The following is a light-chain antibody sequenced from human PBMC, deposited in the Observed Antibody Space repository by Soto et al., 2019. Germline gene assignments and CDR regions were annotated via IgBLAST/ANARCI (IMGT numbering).Light chain of an antibody. CDR2: DAS. CDR1: QSFSSY. J-gene: IGKJ2*01. V-gene: IGKV3-11*01. CDR3: QQRSNCPPKYT. Sequence: EIVLTQSPATLSLSPGERATLSCRASQSFSSYLAWCQQKPGQAPRLLIYDASNRVTGIPPRLSGSGSGTDFTLTLSSREHEAFAVDYCQQRSNCPPKYTFGQGTKRESK.